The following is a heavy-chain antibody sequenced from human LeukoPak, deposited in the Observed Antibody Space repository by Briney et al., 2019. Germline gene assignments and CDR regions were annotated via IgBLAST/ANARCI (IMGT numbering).Heavy chain of an antibody. CDR1: GGSLSSYY. CDR2: IYYSGST. V-gene: IGHV4-59*01. Sequence: PSETLSLTCTVSGGSLSSYYWSWIRQPPGKGLEWIGYIYYSGSTNYNPSLKSRVTISVDASKNQFSLKLSSVAAADTAVYYCARVFGSSPYNWFDPWGQGTLVTVSS. CDR3: ARVFGSSPYNWFDP. D-gene: IGHD6-6*01. J-gene: IGHJ5*02.